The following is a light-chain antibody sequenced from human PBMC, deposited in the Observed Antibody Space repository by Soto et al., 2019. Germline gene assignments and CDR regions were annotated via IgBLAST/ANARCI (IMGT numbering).Light chain of an antibody. J-gene: IGLJ1*01. V-gene: IGLV1-40*01. CDR1: SSYIGAGYD. CDR3: QSYESSLGYI. CDR2: GYH. Sequence: QSVLTQPPSVSLAAGQMATISCTGGSSYIGAGYDVHWYQQLPGTAPTLLIYGYHNRPSGLPDRFSGSKSWTSAPLSITGLQTEDEADYYNQSYESSLGYIFGTGTKVTVL.